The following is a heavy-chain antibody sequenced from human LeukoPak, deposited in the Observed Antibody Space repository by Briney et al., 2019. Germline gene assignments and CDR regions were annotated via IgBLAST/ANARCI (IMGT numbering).Heavy chain of an antibody. CDR1: GFTFSSYA. V-gene: IGHV3-30-3*01. CDR3: ARDRWVYCSSTSSYRFDY. Sequence: PGGSLRLSWAASGFTFSSYAMHWVRQAPVKGLEWVAVISYDGSNKYYADSVKGRFTISRDNSKNTLYLQMNSLRAEDTAVYYCARDRWVYCSSTSSYRFDYWSQGTLVTVSS. CDR2: ISYDGSNK. J-gene: IGHJ4*02. D-gene: IGHD2-2*01.